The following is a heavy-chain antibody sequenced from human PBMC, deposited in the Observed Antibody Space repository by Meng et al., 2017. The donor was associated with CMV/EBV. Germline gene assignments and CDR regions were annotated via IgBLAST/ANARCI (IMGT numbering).Heavy chain of an antibody. J-gene: IGHJ4*02. V-gene: IGHV4-34*01. D-gene: IGHD6-19*01. CDR3: ARGPSSGWYWG. CDR1: GGSFSGYY. CDR2: INHSGST. Sequence: SETLSLTCAVFGGSFSGYYWSWIRQPPGKGLEWIGEINHSGSTNHNLSLKSRVTISVDTSKNQFSLKLSSVTAADTAVYCCARGPSSGWYWGWGQGTLVTVSS.